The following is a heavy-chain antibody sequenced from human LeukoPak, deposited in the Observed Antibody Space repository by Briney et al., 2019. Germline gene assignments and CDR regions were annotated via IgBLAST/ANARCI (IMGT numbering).Heavy chain of an antibody. CDR2: INPSGGST. CDR3: ARGPSHSSCYYYYFDY. V-gene: IGHV1-46*01. J-gene: IGHJ4*02. CDR1: GYTYTSYY. Sequence: ASVKVSRKASGYTYTSYYMHWVRQAPGQGLEWMGIINPSGGSTSYAQKFQGRVTMTRDMSTSTVYMELSSLRSEDTAVYYCARGPSHSSCYYYYFDYWGQGTLVTVSS. D-gene: IGHD3-22*01.